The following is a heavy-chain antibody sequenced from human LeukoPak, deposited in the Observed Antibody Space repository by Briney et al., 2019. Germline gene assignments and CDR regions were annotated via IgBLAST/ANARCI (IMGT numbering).Heavy chain of an antibody. Sequence: PGGSLRLSCAASGFTFSDYYMSWIRQAPGKGLEWVSYISSSGSTIYYADSVKGRFTISRDNAKNSLYLQMNSLRDEDTAVYYCARDPIVGATTFDYWGQGTLVTVSS. CDR2: ISSSGSTI. CDR3: ARDPIVGATTFDY. D-gene: IGHD1-26*01. J-gene: IGHJ4*02. V-gene: IGHV3-11*04. CDR1: GFTFSDYY.